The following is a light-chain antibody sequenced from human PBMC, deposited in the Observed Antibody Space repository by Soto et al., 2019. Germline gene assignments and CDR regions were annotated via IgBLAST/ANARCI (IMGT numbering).Light chain of an antibody. CDR2: EVS. CDR3: CSYAGSSTSLVV. CDR1: SSDVGSYNL. J-gene: IGLJ2*01. Sequence: QSALTQPASVSGSPGQSITISCTGTSSDVGSYNLVSWYQQHPGKAPKLMIYEVSKRHSGVSNRFSGSKSGNTASLTISGLQAEDEADYYCCSYAGSSTSLVVFGGGTKVTVL. V-gene: IGLV2-23*02.